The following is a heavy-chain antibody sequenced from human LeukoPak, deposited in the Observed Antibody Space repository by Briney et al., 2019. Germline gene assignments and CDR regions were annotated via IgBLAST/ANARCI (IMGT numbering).Heavy chain of an antibody. J-gene: IGHJ4*02. CDR1: GFTVSSTY. V-gene: IGHV3-66*01. Sequence: PGGSLRLSCAASGFTVSSTYMSWVRQAPGKGLEWVSLIYTGSNTYYAASVKGRFTLSRDNSKNAVYLQMNSLRVEDTAMYYCATISDLLYYFDSWGQGTLVTVSS. CDR2: IYTGSNT. CDR3: ATISDLLYYFDS.